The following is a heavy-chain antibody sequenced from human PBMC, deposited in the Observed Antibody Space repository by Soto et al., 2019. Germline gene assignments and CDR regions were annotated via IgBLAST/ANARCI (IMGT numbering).Heavy chain of an antibody. Sequence: PGGSLRLSCAASGFSFSTSIMYWVRQAPGKGLEWVSSISSTGSFIYYADSLKGRLTISRDNADNSLFLQMNNLRAEDTAVYYCARLSRANYDFWSGDYYFDSWGQGTLVTVSS. CDR3: ARLSRANYDFWSGDYYFDS. J-gene: IGHJ4*02. D-gene: IGHD3-3*01. V-gene: IGHV3-21*01. CDR1: GFSFSTSI. CDR2: ISSTGSFI.